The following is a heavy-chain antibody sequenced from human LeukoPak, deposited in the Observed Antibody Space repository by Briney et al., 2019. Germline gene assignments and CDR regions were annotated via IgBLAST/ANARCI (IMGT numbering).Heavy chain of an antibody. J-gene: IGHJ3*02. V-gene: IGHV3-23*01. CDR2: ISGSGGST. CDR1: GFTFSSYA. CDR3: AKDGGYYYDSSGYYLDAFDI. Sequence: GGSLRLSCAASGFTFSSYAMSWVRQAPGKGLEWVSAISGSGGSTYYADSVKGRFTISRDNSKNTLYLQMNSLRAEDTAVYYCAKDGGYYYDSSGYYLDAFDIWGQGTMVTVSS. D-gene: IGHD3-22*01.